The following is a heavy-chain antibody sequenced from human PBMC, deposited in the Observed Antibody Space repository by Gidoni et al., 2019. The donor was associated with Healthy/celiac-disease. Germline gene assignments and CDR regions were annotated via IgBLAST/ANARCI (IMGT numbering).Heavy chain of an antibody. J-gene: IGHJ6*02. CDR3: ARDLTMVGLYGMDV. CDR1: GGTFSSYT. V-gene: IGHV1-69*08. D-gene: IGHD3-10*01. CDR2: IIPSIGIA. Sequence: QVQLVQSGAEVKKPGSSVKVSCKASGGTFSSYTISCVRQATGQGLEWMGRIIPSIGIANYAQKFQGRVTITADKSTSTAYMELSSLRSEDTAVYYCARDLTMVGLYGMDVWGQGTTVTVSS.